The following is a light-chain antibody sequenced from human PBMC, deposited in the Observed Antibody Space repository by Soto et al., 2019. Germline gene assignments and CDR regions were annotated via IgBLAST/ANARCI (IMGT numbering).Light chain of an antibody. CDR1: QNLNNW. CDR3: RQYNSYPWT. CDR2: KAS. V-gene: IGKV1-5*03. Sequence: DIQMTQSPSTLSASVGDRVTITCRASQNLNNWLAWFQQKPGKAPTLLIYKASGLESGVPSRFSGSGSGTEFTLTISSLQPDDFSTYYCRQYNSYPWTFGQGTKVEIK. J-gene: IGKJ1*01.